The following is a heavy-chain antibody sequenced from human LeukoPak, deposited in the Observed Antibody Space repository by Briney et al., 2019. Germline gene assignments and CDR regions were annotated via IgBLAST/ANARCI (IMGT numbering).Heavy chain of an antibody. CDR3: GRDLEWLLSTWGMPDY. J-gene: IGHJ4*02. V-gene: IGHV3-33*08. D-gene: IGHD3-3*01. CDR1: GFTFSSYG. CDR2: IWYDGSNK. Sequence: GRSLRLSCAASGFTFSSYGMHWVRQAPGKGLEWVAVIWYDGSNKYYADSVKGRFTISRDNSKNTLYLQMNSLRAEDTAVYYCGRDLEWLLSTWGMPDYWGQGTLVTVSS.